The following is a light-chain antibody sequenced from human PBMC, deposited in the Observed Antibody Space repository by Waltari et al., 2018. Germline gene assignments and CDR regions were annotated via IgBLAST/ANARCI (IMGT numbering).Light chain of an antibody. V-gene: IGLV2-8*01. CDR3: SSYAGGSWV. J-gene: IGLJ3*02. CDR1: SSDAGGFNY. Sequence: QSALTQPPSASGSPGQSVTISCTGTSSDAGGFNYVSWYQQNPGKVPKLMIYEVTKRPSGVPDRFSGSKSGNTASLTVSGLQTEDEADYYCSSYAGGSWVFGGGTKLTVL. CDR2: EVT.